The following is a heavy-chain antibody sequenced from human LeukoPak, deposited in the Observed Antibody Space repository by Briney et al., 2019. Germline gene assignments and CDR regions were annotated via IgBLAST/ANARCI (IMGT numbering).Heavy chain of an antibody. J-gene: IGHJ4*02. CDR3: ARGEGYDYDSSGHADY. CDR1: GFTFSSYS. D-gene: IGHD3-22*01. Sequence: PGGSLRLSCAASGFTFSSYSMNWVRQAPGKGLEWVSSISSSSTYIYYADSVKGRFTISRDNAKNSLYLQMNSLRAEDTAVYYCARGEGYDYDSSGHADYWGQGTLVTVSS. CDR2: ISSSSTYI. V-gene: IGHV3-21*01.